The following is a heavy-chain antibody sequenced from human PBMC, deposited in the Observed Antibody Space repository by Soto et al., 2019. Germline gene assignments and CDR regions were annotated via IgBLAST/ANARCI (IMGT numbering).Heavy chain of an antibody. Sequence: SETLSLTCTVSGGSISSGDYYWSWIRQPPGKGLEWIGYIYYSGSTYYNPSLKSRVTISVDTSKNQFSLKLSSVTAADTAVYYCARSLVGATTLGFDYWGQGTLVTVSS. D-gene: IGHD1-26*01. CDR3: ARSLVGATTLGFDY. CDR1: GGSISSGDYY. J-gene: IGHJ4*02. CDR2: IYYSGST. V-gene: IGHV4-30-4*01.